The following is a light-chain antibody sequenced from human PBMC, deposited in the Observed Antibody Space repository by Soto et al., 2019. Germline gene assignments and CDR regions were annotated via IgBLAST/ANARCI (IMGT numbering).Light chain of an antibody. J-gene: IGKJ2*01. V-gene: IGKV3-20*01. CDR1: QSISSNY. CDR2: GAS. CDR3: QQYGTSRDYT. Sequence: EIGLTQSPGTLSLSPGERATLSCRASQSISSNYLAWYQQKPGQAPRVLIYGASTRATGIPDRFTGSGSGTDFTLTISSLEPEDFAVYYCQQYGTSRDYTFGQGTKLEI.